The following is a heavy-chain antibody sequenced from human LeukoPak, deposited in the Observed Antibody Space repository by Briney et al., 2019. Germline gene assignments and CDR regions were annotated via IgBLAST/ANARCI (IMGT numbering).Heavy chain of an antibody. CDR1: GFAFTDYA. CDR3: ASRIAAQYYFDY. J-gene: IGHJ4*02. D-gene: IGHD6-6*01. Sequence: GGSLRLSCAASGFAFTDYAISWVRQAPGKGLEWVSAISGSGGSTYYADSVKGRFTISRDNSKNTLYLQMNSLRAEDTAVYYCASRIAAQYYFDYWGQGTLVTVSS. V-gene: IGHV3-23*01. CDR2: ISGSGGST.